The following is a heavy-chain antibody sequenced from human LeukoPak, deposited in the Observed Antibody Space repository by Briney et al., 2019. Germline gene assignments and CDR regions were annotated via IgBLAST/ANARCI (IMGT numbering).Heavy chain of an antibody. CDR2: IYYRGNT. V-gene: IGHV4-59*01. D-gene: IGHD3-10*01. Sequence: PSETLSLTCTVSGGSISSYYWSWIRQSPGKGLEWIGYIYYRGNTNYNPSLKSRVTISVDTSKNQFSLKLSSVTAAHTAVYYCARGPREKLWTRMFDYWGQGTLVTVSS. J-gene: IGHJ4*02. CDR1: GGSISSYY. CDR3: ARGPREKLWTRMFDY.